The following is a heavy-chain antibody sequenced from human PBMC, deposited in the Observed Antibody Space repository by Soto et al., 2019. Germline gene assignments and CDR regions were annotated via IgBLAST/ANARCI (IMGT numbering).Heavy chain of an antibody. V-gene: IGHV4-30-4*02. J-gene: IGHJ5*02. CDR3: ARGATLYYDFWSGWLDP. Sequence: SETLSLTCTVSGGSISPYYWTWIRQPPGKGLEWIGYIYYSGSTYYNPSLKSRVTISVDTSKNQFSLKLSSVTAADTAVYYCARGATLYYDFWSGWLDPWGQGTLVTVSS. CDR2: IYYSGST. D-gene: IGHD3-3*01. CDR1: GGSISPYY.